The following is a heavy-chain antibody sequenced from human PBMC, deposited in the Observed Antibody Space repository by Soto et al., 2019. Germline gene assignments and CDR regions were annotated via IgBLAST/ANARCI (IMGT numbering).Heavy chain of an antibody. J-gene: IGHJ4*02. D-gene: IGHD3-3*01. CDR1: GFTFSSYA. CDR2: ISGSGGST. V-gene: IGHV3-23*01. Sequence: EVQLLESGGGLVQPGGSLRLSCAASGFTFSSYAMSWVRQAPGKGLEWVSAISGSGGSTYYADSVKGRFTISRDNSKNTLYLQMNSLRAEDTAVYYCALPGGEYYDFWSGYTPAYYFDYWGQGTLVTVSS. CDR3: ALPGGEYYDFWSGYTPAYYFDY.